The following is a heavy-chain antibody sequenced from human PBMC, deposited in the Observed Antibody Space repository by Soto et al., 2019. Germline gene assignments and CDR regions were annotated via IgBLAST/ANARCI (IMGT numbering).Heavy chain of an antibody. D-gene: IGHD4-17*01. CDR1: GYSFTSYH. J-gene: IGHJ6*03. CDR3: ARGRDYNYYYYYMDV. CDR2: MNPNSGNT. V-gene: IGHV1-8*01. Sequence: ASVKVSCKASGYSFTSYHSSWGRQATGQGLEWMGWMNPNSGNTGYAQKFQGRVTMTRNTSISTAYMELSSLRSEDTAVYYCARGRDYNYYYYYMDVWGKGTTVTVSS.